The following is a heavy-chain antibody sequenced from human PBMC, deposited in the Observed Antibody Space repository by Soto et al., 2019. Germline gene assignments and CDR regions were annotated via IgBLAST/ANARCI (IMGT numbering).Heavy chain of an antibody. D-gene: IGHD2-15*01. CDR3: ARHLEHCSGGSCYDPSNWFDP. CDR1: GYSFTSYW. Sequence: PGESLKISCKGSGYSFTSYWIGWVRQMPGKGLEWMGIIYPGDSDTRYSPSFQGQVTISADKSISTAYLQWSSLKASDTAMYYCARHLEHCSGGSCYDPSNWFDPWGQGTLVTVSS. V-gene: IGHV5-51*01. CDR2: IYPGDSDT. J-gene: IGHJ5*02.